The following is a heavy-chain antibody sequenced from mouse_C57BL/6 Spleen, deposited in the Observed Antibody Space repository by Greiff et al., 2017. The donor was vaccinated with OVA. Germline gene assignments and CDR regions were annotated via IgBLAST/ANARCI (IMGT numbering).Heavy chain of an antibody. CDR1: GYTFTDYN. CDR3: AREYYGSSFAY. Sequence: EVKLMESGPELVKPGASVKIPCKASGYTFTDYNMDWVKQSHGKSLEWIGDINPNNGGTIYNQKFKGKATLTVDKSSSTAYMELRSLTSEDTAVYYCAREYYGSSFAYWGQGTLVTVSA. CDR2: INPNNGGT. D-gene: IGHD1-1*01. J-gene: IGHJ3*01. V-gene: IGHV1-18*01.